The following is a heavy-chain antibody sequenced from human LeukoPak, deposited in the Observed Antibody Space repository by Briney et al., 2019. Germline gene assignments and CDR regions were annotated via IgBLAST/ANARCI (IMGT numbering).Heavy chain of an antibody. CDR2: ISNNGGYT. CDR1: GFTFSGSA. J-gene: IGHJ4*02. CDR3: ARDGHGVPLDY. Sequence: PGGSLRLSCAASGFTFSGSAMSWVRQAPGKGLEWVSAISNNGGYTYYADSVQGRFTISRDNSKSTLCLQMNSLRAEDTALYYCARDGHGVPLDYWGQGTLVTVSP. V-gene: IGHV3-23*01. D-gene: IGHD4-17*01.